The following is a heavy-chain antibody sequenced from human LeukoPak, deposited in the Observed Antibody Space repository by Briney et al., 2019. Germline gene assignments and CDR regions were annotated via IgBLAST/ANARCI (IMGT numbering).Heavy chain of an antibody. V-gene: IGHV4-59*01. CDR3: ARGTRDYDC. D-gene: IGHD3-10*01. CDR2: IYSSGST. CDR1: GGSISTYY. Sequence: SETLSLTCTVSGGSISTYYWSWIRQPPGKGLEWIGYIYSSGSTNYNPSLKSRGTISVDTSKSQVSLKVTSVTAADTAVYYCARGTRDYDCWGQGTLVTVSS. J-gene: IGHJ4*02.